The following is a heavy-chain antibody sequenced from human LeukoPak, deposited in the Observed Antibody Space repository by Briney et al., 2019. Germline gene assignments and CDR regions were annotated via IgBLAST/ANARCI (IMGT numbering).Heavy chain of an antibody. V-gene: IGHV1-69*05. Sequence: SVKVSCKASGGTFSSYAISWVRQAPGQGLEWMGGIIPIFGTANYAQKFQGRVTMTRDTSTSTVYMELSSLRSEDTAVYYCARTTVVTQYGTDYWGQGTLVTVSS. CDR2: IIPIFGTA. CDR3: ARTTVVTQYGTDY. CDR1: GGTFSSYA. J-gene: IGHJ4*02. D-gene: IGHD4-23*01.